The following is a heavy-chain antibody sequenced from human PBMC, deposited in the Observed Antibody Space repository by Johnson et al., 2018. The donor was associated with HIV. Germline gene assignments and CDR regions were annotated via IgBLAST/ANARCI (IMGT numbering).Heavy chain of an antibody. Sequence: AWSPRLSCAASQFTFSTYYMNCVRQAPGKGLEWVSVIYSGGSTYYADSVKGRFTISRDNSKNTLYLQMNSLRAEDTAVYYCAIGLGWLQFDGAFDIWGQGTMVTVSS. CDR2: IYSGGST. V-gene: IGHV3-66*01. J-gene: IGHJ3*02. CDR3: AIGLGWLQFDGAFDI. D-gene: IGHD5-24*01. CDR1: QFTFSTYY.